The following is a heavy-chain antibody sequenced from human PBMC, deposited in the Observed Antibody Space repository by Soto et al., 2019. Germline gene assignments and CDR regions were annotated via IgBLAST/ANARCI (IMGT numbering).Heavy chain of an antibody. CDR2: FDPEDGKT. D-gene: IGHD3-3*01. Sequence: GASVKVSCKVSGYTLTELSMHWVRQAPGKGLELMGGFDPEDGKTIYAQKFQGRVTMTEDTSTDTAYMELSSLRSADTAVYYCARAIPYYDFWSGQPYYMDVWGKGTTVTVSS. J-gene: IGHJ6*03. CDR1: GYTLTELS. V-gene: IGHV1-24*01. CDR3: ARAIPYYDFWSGQPYYMDV.